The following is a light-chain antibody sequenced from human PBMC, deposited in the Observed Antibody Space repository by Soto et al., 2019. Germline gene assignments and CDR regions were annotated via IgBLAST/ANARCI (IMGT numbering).Light chain of an antibody. CDR1: QSISSW. CDR3: QKYNSYPLT. J-gene: IGKJ4*01. Sequence: DIQMPQSPSTLSASVGDRVTITCRASQSISSWLEXDQXXPAXVPNLMIYKRSSLESGVTSRFSGRGCGTEFTLTISSLQLDDFATYYCQKYNSYPLTDAGGTKVDI. CDR2: KRS. V-gene: IGKV1-5*03.